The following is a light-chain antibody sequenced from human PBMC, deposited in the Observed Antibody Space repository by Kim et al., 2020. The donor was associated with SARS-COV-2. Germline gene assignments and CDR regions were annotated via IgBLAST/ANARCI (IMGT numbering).Light chain of an antibody. CDR2: RDD. CDR3: ATGDDSLNGWV. Sequence: GQTFPFTCSGSTTTIRTYSVTWYQPVPGTVPKRHCCRDDQPPSGGPDRFSGSKSGTSASLAISGLPSEDEAGCFCATGDDSLNGWVSGGGTKLTAL. CDR1: TTTIRTYS. V-gene: IGLV1-44*01. J-gene: IGLJ3*02.